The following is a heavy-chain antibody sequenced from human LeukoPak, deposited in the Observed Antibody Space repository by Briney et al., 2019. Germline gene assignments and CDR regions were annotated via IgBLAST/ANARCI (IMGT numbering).Heavy chain of an antibody. J-gene: IGHJ4*02. CDR1: GFTFSSYW. CDR2: IKGDGSDK. CDR3: ARDRDWVTDY. V-gene: IGHV3-7*05. D-gene: IGHD3-9*01. Sequence: GGSLRLSCAASGFTFSSYWMTWVRRAPGTGLEWVATIKGDGSDKYYVDSVKGRFTVSRDNAKNSLYLQMNSLRAEDTAVYHCARDRDWVTDYWGQGTLVTVSS.